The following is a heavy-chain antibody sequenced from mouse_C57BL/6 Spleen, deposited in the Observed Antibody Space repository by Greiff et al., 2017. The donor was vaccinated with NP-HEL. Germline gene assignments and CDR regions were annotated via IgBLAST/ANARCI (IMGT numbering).Heavy chain of an antibody. CDR1: GYTFTSYW. CDR3: ARQGTYYSNFDY. Sequence: VQLQQSGAELVRPGSSVKLSCKASGYTFTSYWMHWVKQRPIQGLEWIGNIDPSDSETHYNQKFKDKATLTVDKSSSTAYMQLSSLTSEDSAVYYCARQGTYYSNFDYWGQGTTLTVSS. CDR2: IDPSDSET. J-gene: IGHJ2*01. V-gene: IGHV1-52*01. D-gene: IGHD2-5*01.